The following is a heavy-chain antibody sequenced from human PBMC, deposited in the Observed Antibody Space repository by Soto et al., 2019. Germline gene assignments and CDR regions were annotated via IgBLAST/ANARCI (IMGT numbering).Heavy chain of an antibody. J-gene: IGHJ5*02. CDR3: ARVTYYGSGSYSLNWFDP. D-gene: IGHD3-10*01. V-gene: IGHV1-3*01. CDR2: INAGNGNT. Sequence: QVQLVQSGAEVKKPGASVKVSCKASGYTFTSYAMHWVRQAPGQRLEWMGWINAGNGNTKYSQKLQGRVTITRDTSTSTAYRELSSVRSEDTAVYYCARVTYYGSGSYSLNWFDPWGQGTLVTVSS. CDR1: GYTFTSYA.